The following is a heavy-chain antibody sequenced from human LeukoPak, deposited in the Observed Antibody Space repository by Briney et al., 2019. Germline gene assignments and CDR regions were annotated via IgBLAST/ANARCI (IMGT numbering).Heavy chain of an antibody. V-gene: IGHV3-48*03. Sequence: QAGGSLRLSCAASRFTFSSYGMNWVRQAPGKGLEWISYISSSGSTTYYADSVKGRFTISRDNAKNSLYLQMNSLRAEDTAVYYCARDSSITLFRGVKDYWGQGTLVTVSS. J-gene: IGHJ4*02. CDR2: ISSSGSTT. CDR3: ARDSSITLFRGVKDY. D-gene: IGHD3-10*01. CDR1: RFTFSSYG.